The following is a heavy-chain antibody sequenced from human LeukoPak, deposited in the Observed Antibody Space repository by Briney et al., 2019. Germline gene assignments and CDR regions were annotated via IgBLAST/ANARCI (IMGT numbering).Heavy chain of an antibody. CDR3: AKDRGGSYYMDV. CDR2: ISGSGGST. Sequence: GGSLRLSCAASGFTFSSYAMSWVRQAPGKGLEWVSAISGSGGSTYYADSVKGRFTISRDNSKNTLHLQMNSLRAEDTAVYYCAKDRGGSYYMDVWGKGTTVTVSS. V-gene: IGHV3-23*01. D-gene: IGHD1-26*01. J-gene: IGHJ6*03. CDR1: GFTFSSYA.